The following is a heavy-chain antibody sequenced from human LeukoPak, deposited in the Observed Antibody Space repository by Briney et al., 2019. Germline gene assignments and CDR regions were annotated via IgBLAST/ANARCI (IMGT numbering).Heavy chain of an antibody. CDR3: ARAAPQGYSYGYSGGFDY. J-gene: IGHJ4*02. CDR2: ISSNGGGT. D-gene: IGHD5-18*01. CDR1: GFTFSSYA. Sequence: PGGSLRLSCAASGFTFSSYAMHWVRQAPGKGLEYVSAISSNGGGTYYANSVKGRFTISRDNSKNTLYLQMGSLRAEDMAVYYCARAAPQGYSYGYSGGFDYWGQGTLVTVSS. V-gene: IGHV3-64*01.